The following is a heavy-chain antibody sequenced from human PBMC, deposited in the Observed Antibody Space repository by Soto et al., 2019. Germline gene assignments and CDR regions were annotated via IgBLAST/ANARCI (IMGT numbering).Heavy chain of an antibody. CDR3: ARDNIAGGMDPFDC. J-gene: IGHJ4*01. V-gene: IGHV6-1*01. Sequence: SQTLSLTCAISGDSVSSNSAAWRWFRQSPSRGLEWLGRTYYRSRWYNDYAVSVNRRITINPDTSKNQFSLQLNSVTPEDTAGYYGARDNIAGGMDPFDCGGQGTLVTVSS. CDR2: TYYRSRWYN. D-gene: IGHD1-26*01. CDR1: GDSVSSNSAA.